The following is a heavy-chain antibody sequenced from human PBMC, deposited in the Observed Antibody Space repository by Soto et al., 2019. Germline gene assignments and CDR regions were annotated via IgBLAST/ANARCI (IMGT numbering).Heavy chain of an antibody. CDR1: GYPFTSYD. Sequence: GASVKVSCKASGYPFTSYDINWVRQATGQGLEWMGWMNPNSGNTGSAQKLQGRVTMTRNTSISTAYMELSSLRSEDTAVYYCARTDGGNWIVLRAYYYGMDVWGQGTTVTVSS. CDR3: ARTDGGNWIVLRAYYYGMDV. CDR2: MNPNSGNT. V-gene: IGHV1-8*01. J-gene: IGHJ6*02. D-gene: IGHD2-21*01.